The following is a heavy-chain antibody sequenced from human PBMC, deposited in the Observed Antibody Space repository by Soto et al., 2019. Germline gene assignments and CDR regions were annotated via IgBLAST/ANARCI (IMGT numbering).Heavy chain of an antibody. CDR1: GFTFRNYG. V-gene: IGHV3-30*03. J-gene: IGHJ6*02. Sequence: QVQLVESGGGVVQPGRSLRLSCAASGFTFRNYGIHWVRQAPGKGLEWVALISYDGSNKYYAASVKGGFTISRDNSKSTLFLQMNSLRAEDTAVYYCARTDRDFYGLDVWGQGTTVIVSS. CDR2: ISYDGSNK. CDR3: ARTDRDFYGLDV.